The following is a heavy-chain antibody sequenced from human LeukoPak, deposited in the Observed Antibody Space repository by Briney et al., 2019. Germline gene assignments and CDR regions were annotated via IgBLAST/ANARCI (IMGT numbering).Heavy chain of an antibody. V-gene: IGHV3-9*01. CDR3: AKDWNYYGSGSYYDSWGY. D-gene: IGHD3-10*01. J-gene: IGHJ4*02. Sequence: GGSLRLSCAASGFTFDDYVMHWVRQAPGKGLEWVSGISWNSGSIGYADSVKGRFTIFRDNSKNTLYLQMNSLRPEDTAVYYCAKDWNYYGSGSYYDSWGYWGQGTLVTVSS. CDR2: ISWNSGSI. CDR1: GFTFDDYV.